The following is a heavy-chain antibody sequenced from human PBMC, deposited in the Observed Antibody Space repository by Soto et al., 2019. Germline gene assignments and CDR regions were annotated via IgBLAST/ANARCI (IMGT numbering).Heavy chain of an antibody. J-gene: IGHJ5*02. V-gene: IGHV4-34*01. CDR1: GGSFSGYY. Sequence: SETLSLTCAVYGGSFSGYYWSWIRQPPGKGLEWIGEINHSGSTNYNPSLKSRVTISVDTSKNQFSLKLSSVTAADTAVYYCARSFYYYGSGSYYNRPYNWFDPWGQGTLVTVSS. CDR3: ARSFYYYGSGSYYNRPYNWFDP. CDR2: INHSGST. D-gene: IGHD3-10*01.